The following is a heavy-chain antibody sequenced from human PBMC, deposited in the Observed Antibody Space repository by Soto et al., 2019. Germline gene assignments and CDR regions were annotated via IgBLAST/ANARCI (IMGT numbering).Heavy chain of an antibody. Sequence: EVQLLESGGGFVQPGGSLRLSCAASGLTFSIYAMSWVRQAPGKGPEWVSSISRSGGSTYYADSVKGRFTISRDNSKNTLFLQMNSLRAEDTAVYYCAKDRPNTFGSGAYYKAGGAYWGQGTLVTVSS. CDR3: AKDRPNTFGSGAYYKAGGAY. J-gene: IGHJ4*02. D-gene: IGHD3-10*01. CDR1: GLTFSIYA. V-gene: IGHV3-23*01. CDR2: ISRSGGST.